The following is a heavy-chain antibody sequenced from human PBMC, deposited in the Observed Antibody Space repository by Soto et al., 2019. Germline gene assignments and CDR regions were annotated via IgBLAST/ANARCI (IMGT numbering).Heavy chain of an antibody. CDR1: GCTFSSYA. D-gene: IGHD6-6*01. Sequence: SVKVSCKASGCTFSSYAISCVRQSPGQGLEWMGGIIPIFGTANYAQKFQGRVTITADESTSTAYMELSSLRSEDTAVYYCARGEWQLVLPSPFDYWGQGTLVTVSS. V-gene: IGHV1-69*13. CDR2: IIPIFGTA. J-gene: IGHJ4*02. CDR3: ARGEWQLVLPSPFDY.